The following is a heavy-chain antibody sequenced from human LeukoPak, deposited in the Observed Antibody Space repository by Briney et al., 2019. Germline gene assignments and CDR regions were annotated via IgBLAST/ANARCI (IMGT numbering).Heavy chain of an antibody. V-gene: IGHV1-18*01. CDR1: GYTFTSYG. CDR3: ARDHEDSTSFLD. D-gene: IGHD2-2*01. J-gene: IGHJ4*02. Sequence: ASVKVSCKASGYTFTSYGISWVRQAPGQGLEWMGWISAYNGNTNYAQKFQGRVTITADESTSTAYMELSSLRSEDTAVYYCARDHEDSTSFLDWGQGTLVTVSS. CDR2: ISAYNGNT.